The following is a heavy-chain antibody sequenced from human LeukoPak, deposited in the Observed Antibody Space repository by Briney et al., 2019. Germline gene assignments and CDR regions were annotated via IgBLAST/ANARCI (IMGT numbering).Heavy chain of an antibody. CDR1: GFTFSSYA. CDR3: AKGRSGYSSGWHAFDI. D-gene: IGHD6-19*01. CDR2: ISGSGGST. V-gene: IGHV3-23*01. J-gene: IGHJ3*02. Sequence: GGSLRLSCAASGFTFSSYAMSWVRQAPGKGLEWVSAISGSGGSTYYADSVKGRFTISRDNSKNTLYLQMNSLRAEDTAVYYCAKGRSGYSSGWHAFDIWGQGTMVTVSS.